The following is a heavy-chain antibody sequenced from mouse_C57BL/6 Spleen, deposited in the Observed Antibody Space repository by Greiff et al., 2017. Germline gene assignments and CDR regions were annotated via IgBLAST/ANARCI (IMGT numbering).Heavy chain of an antibody. Sequence: VQLHQPGAELVKPGASVKLSCKASGYTFTSYWMHWVKQRPGRGLEWIGRIDPNSGGTKYNEKFKSKATLTVDKPSSTAYMQLSSLTSEDSAVYYCGGNYEEGFYAMDYWGQGTSVTVSS. V-gene: IGHV1-72*01. CDR2: IDPNSGGT. J-gene: IGHJ4*01. D-gene: IGHD2-1*01. CDR3: GGNYEEGFYAMDY. CDR1: GYTFTSYW.